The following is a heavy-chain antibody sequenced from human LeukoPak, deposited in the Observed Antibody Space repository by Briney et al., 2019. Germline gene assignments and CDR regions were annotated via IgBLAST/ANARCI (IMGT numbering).Heavy chain of an antibody. D-gene: IGHD2-15*01. J-gene: IGHJ4*02. V-gene: IGHV3-23*01. CDR2: IDSSGDSA. CDR1: GFTFSSYA. Sequence: GGSLRLSCAASGFTFSSYAMNWVRQPPGKGLEWVSTIDSSGDSAYYTDSVEGRFTISRDNSKNTLYLQMNSLRVEDTAIYFCAKGPARYCRSATCYSFFDYWGQGTLATVSS. CDR3: AKGPARYCRSATCYSFFDY.